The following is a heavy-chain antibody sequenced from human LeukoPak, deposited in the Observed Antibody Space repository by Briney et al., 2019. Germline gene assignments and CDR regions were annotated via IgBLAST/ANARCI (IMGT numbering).Heavy chain of an antibody. V-gene: IGHV3-23*01. D-gene: IGHD6-19*01. CDR1: GFTFSSYS. J-gene: IGHJ4*02. CDR3: XXXXXXXPGIAVAGQGYLDY. CDR2: ISGSGGST. Sequence: GRSLRLSCAASGFTFSSYSMNWVRQAPGKGLEWVSAISGSGGSTYYADSVKGRFTISRDHSKNTLYLQMNSLRAEDTARYYXXXXXXXXPGIAVAGQGYLDYWGQGTLVTVSS.